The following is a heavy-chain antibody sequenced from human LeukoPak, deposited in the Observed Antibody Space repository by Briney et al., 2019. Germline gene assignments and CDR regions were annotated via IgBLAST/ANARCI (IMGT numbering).Heavy chain of an antibody. CDR2: ISGSGGST. V-gene: IGHV3-23*01. D-gene: IGHD2-21*02. CDR3: AKRLPVVGDRNRVFDY. J-gene: IGHJ4*02. CDR1: GFTFSSYA. Sequence: PGGSLRLSRAASGFTFSSYAMSWVRQAPGKGLEWVSAISGSGGSTYYADSVKGRFTISRDNSKNTLYLQMNSLRAEDTAVYYCAKRLPVVGDRNRVFDYWGQGTLVTVSS.